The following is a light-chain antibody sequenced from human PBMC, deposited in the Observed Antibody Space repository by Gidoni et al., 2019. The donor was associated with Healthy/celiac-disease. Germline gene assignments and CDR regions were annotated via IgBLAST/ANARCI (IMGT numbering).Light chain of an antibody. J-gene: IGKJ4*01. Sequence: DIVMTQSPESLAVSLGERATINCKSSRSVLYSSNNKNYLAWYQQKPGQPPKLLIYWASTRESGVPDRFSGSGSGTYFTLTISSLQAEDVAVYYCQQYYSTPLTFXGXTKVEIK. CDR3: QQYYSTPLT. V-gene: IGKV4-1*01. CDR2: WAS. CDR1: RSVLYSSNNKNY.